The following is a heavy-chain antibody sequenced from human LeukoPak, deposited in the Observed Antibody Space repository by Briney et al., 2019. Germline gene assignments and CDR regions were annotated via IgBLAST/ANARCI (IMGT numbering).Heavy chain of an antibody. D-gene: IGHD3-10*01. J-gene: IGHJ4*02. CDR2: VNHSGST. CDR1: GGSFSGYY. Sequence: PSETLSLTCAVYGGSFSGYYWSWIRQPPGKGLEWIGEVNHSGSTNYNPSLKSRVTISVDTSKNQFSLKVSSVTAADTAVYYCARVSSMVRGVIGWGQGTLVTVSS. V-gene: IGHV4-34*01. CDR3: ARVSSMVRGVIG.